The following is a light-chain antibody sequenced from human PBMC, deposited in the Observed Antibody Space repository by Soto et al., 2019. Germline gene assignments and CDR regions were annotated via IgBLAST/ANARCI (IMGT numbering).Light chain of an antibody. V-gene: IGKV1-39*01. Sequence: IQVTQSPPTLSASVGDRVTITCRASQTISTWMAWYQQKPGKAPKLLVYDASTLQSGVASRFSGSGSGTDFTLTISSLQPEDFATYYCQQSYSTPVTFGGGTKVDIK. CDR2: DAS. CDR3: QQSYSTPVT. J-gene: IGKJ4*01. CDR1: QTISTW.